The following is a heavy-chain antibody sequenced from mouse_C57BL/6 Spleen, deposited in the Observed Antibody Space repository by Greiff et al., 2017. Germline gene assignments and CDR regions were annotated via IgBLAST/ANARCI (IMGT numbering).Heavy chain of an antibody. Sequence: EVHLVESGGGLVQPKGSLKLSCAASGFSFNTYAMNWVRQAPGKGLEWVARIRSKSNNYATYYADSVKDRFTISRDDSESMLYLQMNNLKTEDTAMYYCVRHEDGYSSYWYFDVWGTGTTVTVSS. CDR3: VRHEDGYSSYWYFDV. CDR2: IRSKSNNYAT. J-gene: IGHJ1*03. CDR1: GFSFNTYA. V-gene: IGHV10-1*01. D-gene: IGHD2-3*01.